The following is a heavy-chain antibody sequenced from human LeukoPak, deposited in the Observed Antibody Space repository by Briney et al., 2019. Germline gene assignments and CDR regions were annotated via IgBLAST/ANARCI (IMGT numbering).Heavy chain of an antibody. Sequence: GSLRLSCAASGFTFNDYGLNWVRQAPGKGLEWVSYISYDSSIIHYADPVKGRFTISRDDAKNSLFLQMNSLRVEDTALYYCARGGKPRTRANWLDPWGQGTLVTVSS. CDR3: ARGGKPRTRANWLDP. CDR2: ISYDSSII. CDR1: GFTFNDYG. D-gene: IGHD1-26*01. V-gene: IGHV3-48*01. J-gene: IGHJ5*02.